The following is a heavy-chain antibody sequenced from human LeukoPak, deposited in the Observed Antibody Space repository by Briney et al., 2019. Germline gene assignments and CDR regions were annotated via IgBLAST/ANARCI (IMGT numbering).Heavy chain of an antibody. CDR1: GGSFSGYY. D-gene: IGHD3-10*01. J-gene: IGHJ5*02. CDR3: ARGLIRGVIMGIGLDP. Sequence: KTSETLSLTCAVYGGSFSGYYWSWIRQPPGKGLEWIGEINHSGSTNYNPSLKSRVTISVDTSKNQFSLKLSSVTAADTAVYYCARGLIRGVIMGIGLDPWGQGTLVTVSS. CDR2: INHSGST. V-gene: IGHV4-34*01.